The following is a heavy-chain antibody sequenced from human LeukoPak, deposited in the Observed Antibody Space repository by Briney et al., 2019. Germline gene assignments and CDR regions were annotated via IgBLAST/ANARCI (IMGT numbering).Heavy chain of an antibody. D-gene: IGHD3-10*01. CDR1: GFTFSTFA. CDR2: IFPSGGEI. Sequence: GGSLRLSCAASGFTFSTFAMIWVRQPPGKGLEWVSSIFPSGGEIHYADSVRGRFTISRDNSKSTLSLQMNSLRAEDTAVYYCARALVVRGKGVDYWGQGTLVTVSS. CDR3: ARALVVRGKGVDY. V-gene: IGHV3-23*01. J-gene: IGHJ4*02.